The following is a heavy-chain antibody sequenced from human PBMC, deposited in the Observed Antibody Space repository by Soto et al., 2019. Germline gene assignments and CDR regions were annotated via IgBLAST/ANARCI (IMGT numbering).Heavy chain of an antibody. Sequence: QVQLVQSGAEVKKPGASVKVSCNPSGYAFTSYTMHWVRQAPGQGLERMGWINADNGDSKYSQKFQGRVTITRDTSASIAYMELSSLRSEDTAVYYCARDTGSGLRVEPGIFEYWGQGTLVTVSS. D-gene: IGHD1-26*01. CDR1: GYAFTSYT. J-gene: IGHJ4*02. CDR3: ARDTGSGLRVEPGIFEY. V-gene: IGHV1-3*01. CDR2: INADNGDS.